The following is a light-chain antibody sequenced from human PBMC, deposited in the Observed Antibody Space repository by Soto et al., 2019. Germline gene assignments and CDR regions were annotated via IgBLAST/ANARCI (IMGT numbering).Light chain of an antibody. J-gene: IGLJ1*01. V-gene: IGLV2-8*01. CDR3: CSSAGALTSV. CDR1: SSDVGGYNY. Sequence: QSALTQPPSASGSPGQSVAISCTGTSSDVGGYNYVSWYQQHPGKAPKLMIYEVNKRPSGVPDRFSGSKSGNTASLTVSGLQAEDEADYYCCSSAGALTSVFGTGTKVTVL. CDR2: EVN.